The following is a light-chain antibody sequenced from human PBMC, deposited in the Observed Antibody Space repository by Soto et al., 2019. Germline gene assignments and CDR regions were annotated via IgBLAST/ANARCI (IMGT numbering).Light chain of an antibody. V-gene: IGLV1-51*01. J-gene: IGLJ2*01. CDR2: DNN. CDR1: NSNIGGNND. CDR3: GTWDSSLTTVI. Sequence: QSVLTQPPSVSAAPGQKVTISCSGSNSNIGGNNDVSWYQQLPGTAPKLLIYDNNKRPSGIPDRFSGSKSGTSATLGITGLQTGDEADYYCGTWDSSLTTVIFGGGTKLTVL.